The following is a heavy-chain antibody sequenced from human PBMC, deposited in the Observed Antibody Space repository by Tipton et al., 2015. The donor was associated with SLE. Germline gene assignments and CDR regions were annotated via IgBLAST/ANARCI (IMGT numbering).Heavy chain of an antibody. J-gene: IGHJ4*02. V-gene: IGHV4-38-2*02. CDR1: GYSISSGYY. Sequence: TLSLTCDVSGYSISSGYYWGWIRQPAGKGLEWIGRIYNSGNTNYNPSLKSRVTISVDTSKNQFSLTRSSVTAADTAVYYCTRDAGGDTAFVYYFDDWGQGTLVSVSS. CDR2: IYNSGNT. D-gene: IGHD2-21*02. CDR3: TRDAGGDTAFVYYFDD.